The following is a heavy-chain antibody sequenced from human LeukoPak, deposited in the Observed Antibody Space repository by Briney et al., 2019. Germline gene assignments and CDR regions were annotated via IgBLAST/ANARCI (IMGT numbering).Heavy chain of an antibody. Sequence: GASVKVSCKASGFTFSSYGFSWVRQAPGQGLEWMGWISAYNGDTKYAQKVQGRVTMTTDTSTTTAYMELRSLRSDDTAMYYCARGRHIAAAGTNYFDYWGQGTLVTVSS. V-gene: IGHV1-18*01. D-gene: IGHD6-13*01. CDR1: GFTFSSYG. J-gene: IGHJ4*02. CDR3: ARGRHIAAAGTNYFDY. CDR2: ISAYNGDT.